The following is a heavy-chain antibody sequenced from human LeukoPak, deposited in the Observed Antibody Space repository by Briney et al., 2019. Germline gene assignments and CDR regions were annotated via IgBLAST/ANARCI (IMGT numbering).Heavy chain of an antibody. CDR3: ARRSGYDIVDY. Sequence: SETLSLTCTVSGGSISSSSYYWGWIRQPPGKGLEWIGRVYYSGSTYYNPSLNSRATISVDTSKNQFCLRLTSVTAADTAGYYCARRSGYDIVDYWGQGTLVTVS. D-gene: IGHD5-12*01. J-gene: IGHJ4*02. V-gene: IGHV4-39*01. CDR1: GGSISSSSYY. CDR2: VYYSGST.